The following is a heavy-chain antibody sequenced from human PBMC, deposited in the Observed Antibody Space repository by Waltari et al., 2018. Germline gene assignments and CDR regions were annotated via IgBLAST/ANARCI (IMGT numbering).Heavy chain of an antibody. CDR1: GYTFTGYY. Sequence: QVQLVQSGAEVKKPGASVKVSCKASGYTFTGYYMHWVRQAPGQGLEWMGRINPNSGGTNYAQKFQGRVTMTRDTSISTAYMELSRLRSDDTAVYYCARRGIITIFAESDGMDVWGQGTTVTVSS. J-gene: IGHJ6*02. D-gene: IGHD3-3*01. CDR2: INPNSGGT. V-gene: IGHV1-2*06. CDR3: ARRGIITIFAESDGMDV.